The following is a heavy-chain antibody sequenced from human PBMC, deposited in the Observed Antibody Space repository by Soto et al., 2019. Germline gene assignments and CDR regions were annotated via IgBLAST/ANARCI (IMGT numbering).Heavy chain of an antibody. CDR3: VKDPSPQPTTVVTPGWFDA. CDR1: GVTISSDGFY. CDR2: IYDTGST. Sequence: LTLTCAASGVTISSDGFYWGRQAPGKGQGLEWLGYIYDTGSTYDNPSLKSRLTISIDISRSQFSLRLTSLTAADTAVYYCVKDPSPQPTTVVTPGWFDAWGRGTLVTVSS. V-gene: IGHV4-31*11. D-gene: IGHD4-17*01. J-gene: IGHJ5*02.